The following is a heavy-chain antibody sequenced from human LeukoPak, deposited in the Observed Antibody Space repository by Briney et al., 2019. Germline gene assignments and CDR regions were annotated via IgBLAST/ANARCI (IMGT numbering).Heavy chain of an antibody. V-gene: IGHV4-34*01. CDR3: AGKVAVAGKHAFDI. CDR2: IYYSGST. CDR1: GGSFSGYY. J-gene: IGHJ3*02. Sequence: NPSETLSLTCAVYGGSFSGYYWSWIRQPPGKGLEWIGSIYYSGSTYYNPSLKSRVTISVDTSKNQFSLKLSSVTAADTAVYYCAGKVAVAGKHAFDIWGQGTMVTVSS. D-gene: IGHD6-19*01.